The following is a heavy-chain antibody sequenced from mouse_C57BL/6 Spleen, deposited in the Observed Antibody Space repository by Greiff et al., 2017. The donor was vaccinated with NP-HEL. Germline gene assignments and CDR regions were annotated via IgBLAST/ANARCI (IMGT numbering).Heavy chain of an antibody. CDR2: IDPSDSYT. J-gene: IGHJ2*01. CDR1: GYTFTSYW. CDR3: ARGYFDY. V-gene: IGHV1-50*01. Sequence: QVQLQQPGAELVKPGASVKLSCKASGYTFTSYWMQWVKQRPGQGLEWIGEIDPSDSYTNYNQKFKGKATLTVDTSSSTAYMQLSSLTSEDSAVYDCARGYFDYWGQGTTLTVSS.